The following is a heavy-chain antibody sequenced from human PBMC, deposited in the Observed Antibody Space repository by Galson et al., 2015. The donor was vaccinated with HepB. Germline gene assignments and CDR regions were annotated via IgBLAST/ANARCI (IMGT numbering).Heavy chain of an antibody. J-gene: IGHJ3*02. V-gene: IGHV4-39*01. CDR1: GGSISSSSYY. CDR2: IYYSGST. D-gene: IGHD3-22*01. Sequence: LSLTCTVSGGSISSSSYYWGWIRQPPGKGLEWIGSIYYSGSTYYNPSLKSRVTISVDTSKNQFSLKLSSVTAADTAVYYCARILRITMIVARIGAFDIWGQGTMVTVSS. CDR3: ARILRITMIVARIGAFDI.